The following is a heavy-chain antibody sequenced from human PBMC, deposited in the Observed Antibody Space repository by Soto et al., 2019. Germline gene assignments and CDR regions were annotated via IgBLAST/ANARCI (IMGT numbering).Heavy chain of an antibody. CDR2: INPSGGST. V-gene: IGHV1-46*01. J-gene: IGHJ6*02. D-gene: IGHD2-2*01. Sequence: ASVKVSCKASGYTFTSYYMHWVRQAPGQGLEWMGIINPSGGSTSYAQKFQGRVTMTRDTSTSTAYMELSSLRSEDTAVYYCAREGIVVVPAAHYYGMDVWGQGTTVTVSS. CDR1: GYTFTSYY. CDR3: AREGIVVVPAAHYYGMDV.